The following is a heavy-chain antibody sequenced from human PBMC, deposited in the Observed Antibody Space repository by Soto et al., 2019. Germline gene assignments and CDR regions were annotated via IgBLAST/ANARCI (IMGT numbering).Heavy chain of an antibody. V-gene: IGHV1-46*01. D-gene: IGHD2-15*01. CDR1: GDTFSRHY. J-gene: IGHJ6*01. CDR3: ATXXNGDFDV. CDR2: INPSGGDT. Sequence: QVQLVQPGAEMMKPGASMKVSCKASGDTFSRHYVHWVRQAPGQGLEWMGRINPSGGDTTYAPEIQXXITMTXXTXTXXXXXXLSXXXSXXXXVXXXATXXNGDFDVWGQGTTVVVS.